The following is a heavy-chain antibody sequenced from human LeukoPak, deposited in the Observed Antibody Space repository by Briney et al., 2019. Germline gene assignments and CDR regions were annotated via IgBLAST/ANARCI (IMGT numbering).Heavy chain of an antibody. J-gene: IGHJ4*02. Sequence: PSETLSLTCTVSGGSISSYYWSWIRQPPGKGLEWIGYIYYSGNTNYNPSLKSRVTILIDTSKNQFSLKMSSVTAADTAVYYCARVGTGSLDYWGQGTLVTVSS. D-gene: IGHD3/OR15-3a*01. CDR3: ARVGTGSLDY. CDR2: IYYSGNT. CDR1: GGSISSYY. V-gene: IGHV4-59*01.